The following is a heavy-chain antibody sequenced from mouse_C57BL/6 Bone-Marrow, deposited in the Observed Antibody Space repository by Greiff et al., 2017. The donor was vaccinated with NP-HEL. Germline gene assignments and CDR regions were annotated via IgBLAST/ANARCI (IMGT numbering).Heavy chain of an antibody. V-gene: IGHV1-54*01. Sequence: QVQLQQSGAELVRPGTSVKVSCKASGYAFTNYLIEWVKQRPGQGLEWIGVINPGSGGTNYNEKFKGKATLTADKSSSTAYMQLSSLTSEDSAVYFCARYYYGNGMDYWGQGTSVTVSS. D-gene: IGHD2-1*01. J-gene: IGHJ4*01. CDR1: GYAFTNYL. CDR3: ARYYYGNGMDY. CDR2: INPGSGGT.